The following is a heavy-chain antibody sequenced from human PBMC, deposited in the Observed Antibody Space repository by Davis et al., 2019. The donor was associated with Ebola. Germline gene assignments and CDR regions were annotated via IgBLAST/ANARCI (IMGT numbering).Heavy chain of an antibody. D-gene: IGHD3-16*02. J-gene: IGHJ4*02. V-gene: IGHV3-74*01. CDR1: GFTFSSYW. Sequence: GESLKISCAASGFTFSSYWMSWVRQAPGKGLVWVSRIKTDGSTTNYADSVRGRFTISRDNAKNTLYLQMNSLRAEDTAVYYCARDGVSEFIDLDYWGRGTLVTVSS. CDR3: ARDGVSEFIDLDY. CDR2: IKTDGSTT.